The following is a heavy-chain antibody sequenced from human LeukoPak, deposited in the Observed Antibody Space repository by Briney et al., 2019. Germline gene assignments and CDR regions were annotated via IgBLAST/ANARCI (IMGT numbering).Heavy chain of an antibody. Sequence: GGSLRLSCAASGFTFSSYGMHWVRQAPGKGLEWVAVISYDGSNKYYADSVKGRFTIFRDNSKNTLYLQMNSLRAEDTAVYYCAADFDYWGQRTLVTVSS. CDR1: GFTFSSYG. V-gene: IGHV3-30*03. CDR3: AADFDY. J-gene: IGHJ4*02. CDR2: ISYDGSNK.